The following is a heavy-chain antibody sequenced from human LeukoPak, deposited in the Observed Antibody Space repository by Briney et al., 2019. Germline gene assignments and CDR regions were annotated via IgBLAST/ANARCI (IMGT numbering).Heavy chain of an antibody. V-gene: IGHV4-59*01. D-gene: IGHD2-15*01. J-gene: IGHJ5*02. Sequence: SETLSLTCTVSGGSISSYYWSWIRQPPGKGLEWIGYIYYSGSTNYNPSLKSRVTISVDTSKNQFSLKLSSVPAADTAVYYCARVPVIEVAATDWFDPWGQGTLVTVSS. CDR1: GGSISSYY. CDR2: IYYSGST. CDR3: ARVPVIEVAATDWFDP.